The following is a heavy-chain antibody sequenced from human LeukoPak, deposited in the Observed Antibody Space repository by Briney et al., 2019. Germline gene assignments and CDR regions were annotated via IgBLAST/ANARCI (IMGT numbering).Heavy chain of an antibody. CDR1: GGSISGGGYY. V-gene: IGHV4-61*02. CDR2: IYTSGST. J-gene: IGHJ6*03. CDR3: AMGFASPGYYYYMDV. Sequence: PSETLSLTCTVSGGSISGGGYYWSWIRQPAGKGLEWIGRIYTSGSTNYNPSLKSRVTISVDTSKNQFSLKLSSVTAADTAVYYCAMGFASPGYYYYMDVWGKGTTVTVSS. D-gene: IGHD3-16*01.